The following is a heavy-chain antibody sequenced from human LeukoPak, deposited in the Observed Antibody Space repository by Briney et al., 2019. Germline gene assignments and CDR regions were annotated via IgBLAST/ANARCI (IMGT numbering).Heavy chain of an antibody. D-gene: IGHD4-23*01. CDR1: GFDFSPYE. J-gene: IGHJ4*02. V-gene: IGHV3-48*03. CDR2: ISSGGINR. Sequence: GGCLRLSCAGSGFDFSPYEMNWVRQAPGKGLEWVSEISSGGINRLYTDSVKGRFTISRDKAENSLYLQMKSLRADDTAVYYCATLSVAGPGVDFWGQGTLVTVSS. CDR3: ATLSVAGPGVDF.